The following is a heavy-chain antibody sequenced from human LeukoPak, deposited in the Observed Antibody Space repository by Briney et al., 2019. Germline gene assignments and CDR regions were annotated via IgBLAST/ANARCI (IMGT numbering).Heavy chain of an antibody. CDR1: GFTFSSYA. J-gene: IGHJ4*02. Sequence: GGSLRLSCAASGFTFSSYAMHWVRQAPGKGLEYVSAISSNGGSTYYANSVKGRFTISRDNSKNTLYLQMGSLRAEDMAVYYCASAVAGTVHWGQGTLVTVSS. D-gene: IGHD6-19*01. V-gene: IGHV3-64*01. CDR3: ASAVAGTVH. CDR2: ISSNGGST.